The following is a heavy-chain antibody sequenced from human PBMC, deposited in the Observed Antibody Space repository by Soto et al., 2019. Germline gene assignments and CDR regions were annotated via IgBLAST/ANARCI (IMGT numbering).Heavy chain of an antibody. CDR3: VRDRFFRNWGFGP. J-gene: IGHJ5*02. D-gene: IGHD3-16*01. V-gene: IGHV3-11*01. Sequence: AGGSLRLSCAASGFTFSDYYMSWIRQVPGKGLEWVSHISSSGSTRYYADSVKGRFTISRDNAKNSLYLQMSYLRAEDTAVYYCVRDRFFRNWGFGPWGQGTLVTVSS. CDR1: GFTFSDYY. CDR2: ISSSGSTR.